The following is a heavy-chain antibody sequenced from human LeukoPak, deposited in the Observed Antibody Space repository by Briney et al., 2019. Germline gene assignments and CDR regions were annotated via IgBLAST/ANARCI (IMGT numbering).Heavy chain of an antibody. CDR1: GGSVSSGSYY. CDR3: ASQVGYFDY. V-gene: IGHV4-61*02. Sequence: SETLSLTCTVSGGSVSSGSYYWSWIRQPAGRGLEWIGRISTSGSTNYNPSLKSRVTISRDTSKNQFSLKLSSVTAADTAVYYCASQVGYFDYWGQGTLVTVSS. J-gene: IGHJ4*02. CDR2: ISTSGST. D-gene: IGHD1-26*01.